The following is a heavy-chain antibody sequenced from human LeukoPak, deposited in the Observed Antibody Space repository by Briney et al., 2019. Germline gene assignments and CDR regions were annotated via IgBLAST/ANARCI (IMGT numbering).Heavy chain of an antibody. D-gene: IGHD3-10*01. CDR2: IKQDGSET. V-gene: IGHV3-7*01. CDR3: ATRGDLSWFGALRH. CDR1: ELSLSNYW. Sequence: GGSLRLSCLVSELSLSNYWMDWVRQAPGKGLEGVAFIKQDGSETSYADSVEGRFTISRDNARNSLFLQMNSLRAEDTAVYYCATRGDLSWFGALRHWSQGTLVTVSS. J-gene: IGHJ4*02.